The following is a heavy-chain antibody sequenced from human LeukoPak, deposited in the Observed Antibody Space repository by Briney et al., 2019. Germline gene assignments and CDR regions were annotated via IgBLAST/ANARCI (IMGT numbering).Heavy chain of an antibody. V-gene: IGHV4-59*01. CDR1: GGSINNYY. CDR3: AREVGDSDSDNWFDP. J-gene: IGHJ5*02. Sequence: SETLSLTCAVSGGSINNYYWSWIRQPPGKGLEWIGYIYYSGSTNYNPSLKSRVTISIDPSKNRFSLNLSSETAADTAVYYCAREVGDSDSDNWFDPWGEGTLVTVSS. CDR2: IYYSGST. D-gene: IGHD2-15*01.